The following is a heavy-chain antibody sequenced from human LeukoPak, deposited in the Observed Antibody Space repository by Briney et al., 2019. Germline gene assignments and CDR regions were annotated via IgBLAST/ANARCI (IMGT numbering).Heavy chain of an antibody. CDR3: AKKRGLSGCFVY. Sequence: PGGSLRLSCAASGFTLSSYGMHWVPQAPGKGLEGVAVISYDGINKYYADSVKGRFTLPRDHSKNTLYLQMNSLKAWDTAVYYCAKKRGLSGCFVYWGQGTLVTVSS. D-gene: IGHD3-9*01. CDR1: GFTLSSYG. V-gene: IGHV3-30*18. J-gene: IGHJ4*02. CDR2: ISYDGINK.